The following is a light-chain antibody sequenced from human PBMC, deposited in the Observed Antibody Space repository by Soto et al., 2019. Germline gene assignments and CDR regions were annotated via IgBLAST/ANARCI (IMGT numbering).Light chain of an antibody. J-gene: IGLJ1*01. Sequence: QSVLTQPPSASGTPGQRVTISCSGSSSNIGSNTVNWYQQLPGTAPKLLIYRNNERPSGVPDRFSGPKSGTSASLAISGLQSGDEADYYCAAWDDSLNGYVFGTGTKGTVL. CDR2: RNN. CDR1: SSNIGSNT. V-gene: IGLV1-44*01. CDR3: AAWDDSLNGYV.